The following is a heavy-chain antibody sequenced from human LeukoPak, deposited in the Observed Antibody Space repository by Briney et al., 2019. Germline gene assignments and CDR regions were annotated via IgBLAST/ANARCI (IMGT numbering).Heavy chain of an antibody. Sequence: SETLSLTCTVSGGSISQYYWTWIRQTPGKGLEWIGYIYYSGRTNYNPSLKSRVTISVDTSKNQFSLKLSSVTAADTAVYYCASRYGSGSNNWFDPWGQGTLVTVSS. D-gene: IGHD3-10*01. CDR2: IYYSGRT. V-gene: IGHV4-59*12. J-gene: IGHJ5*02. CDR3: ASRYGSGSNNWFDP. CDR1: GGSISQYY.